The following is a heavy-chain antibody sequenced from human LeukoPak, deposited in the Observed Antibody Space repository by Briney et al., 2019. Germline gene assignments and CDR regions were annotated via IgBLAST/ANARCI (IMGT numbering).Heavy chain of an antibody. V-gene: IGHV4-39*07. CDR3: ARVKTRREIAVAGTYDY. CDR1: GGSISSSSYY. Sequence: PSETLSLTCTVSGGSISSSSYYWGWIRQPPGKGLEWIGSIYYSGSTYYNPSLKSRVTISVDTSKNQFSLKLSSVTAADTAVYYCARVKTRREIAVAGTYDYWGQGTLVTVSS. CDR2: IYYSGST. D-gene: IGHD6-19*01. J-gene: IGHJ4*02.